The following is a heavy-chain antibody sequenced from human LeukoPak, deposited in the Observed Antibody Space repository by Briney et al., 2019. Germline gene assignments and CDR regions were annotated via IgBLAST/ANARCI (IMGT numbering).Heavy chain of an antibody. D-gene: IGHD3-22*01. Sequence: PRASVKVSCKASGYTFISYGISWVRQAPGQGLEWMGWISAYNGNTKYAQKLQGRVTVTTDTSTSTAYMELRSLRSDDTAVYYCARDPLYYYDSSSSGHVPQPNWLDPWGQGTLVTVSS. V-gene: IGHV1-18*01. J-gene: IGHJ5*02. CDR2: ISAYNGNT. CDR3: ARDPLYYYDSSSSGHVPQPNWLDP. CDR1: GYTFISYG.